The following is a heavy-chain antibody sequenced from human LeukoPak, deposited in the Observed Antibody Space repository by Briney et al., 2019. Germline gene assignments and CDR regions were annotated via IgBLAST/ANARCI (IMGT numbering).Heavy chain of an antibody. Sequence: ASVKVSCKASGYTFTSYGISWVRQAPGQGLEWMGWMNPNSGNTGYAQKFQGRVTMTRNTSISTAYMELSSLRSEDTAVYYCATPTVTTFGVSDAFDIWGQGTMVTVSS. J-gene: IGHJ3*02. D-gene: IGHD4-17*01. CDR1: GYTFTSYG. V-gene: IGHV1-8*02. CDR2: MNPNSGNT. CDR3: ATPTVTTFGVSDAFDI.